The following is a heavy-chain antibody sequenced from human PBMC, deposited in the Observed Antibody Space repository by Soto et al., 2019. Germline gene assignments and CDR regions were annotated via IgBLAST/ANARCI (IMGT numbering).Heavy chain of an antibody. CDR3: AKDSRSLTRITIFGVDYMDV. V-gene: IGHV3-23*01. D-gene: IGHD3-3*01. Sequence: EVQLLESGGGLVQPGGSLRLSCAASGHTYNSYAMSWVRQAPGKGLEWVAAISDSGGSTYYADSVKGRFTISRDNSKNTLYLQMISLRLEDTAVYYCAKDSRSLTRITIFGVDYMDVWGKGTTVSVSS. CDR1: GHTYNSYA. CDR2: ISDSGGST. J-gene: IGHJ6*03.